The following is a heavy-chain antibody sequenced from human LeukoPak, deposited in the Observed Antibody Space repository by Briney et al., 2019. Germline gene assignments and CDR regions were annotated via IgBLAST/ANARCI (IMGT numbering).Heavy chain of an antibody. V-gene: IGHV3-48*02. CDR3: ARAQYADY. CDR1: GFTFSNYN. CDR2: MSSSGSTI. Sequence: GGSLRLSCAASGFTFSNYNMNWVRQAPGKGLEWVSYMSSSGSTIYYADSVKGRFTISRDNAKNSVYLQMNSLRDEDTAVYYCARAQYADYWGQGTLVTVSS. D-gene: IGHD2-2*01. J-gene: IGHJ4*02.